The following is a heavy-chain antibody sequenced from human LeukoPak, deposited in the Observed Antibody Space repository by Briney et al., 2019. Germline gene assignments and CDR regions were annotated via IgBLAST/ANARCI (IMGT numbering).Heavy chain of an antibody. J-gene: IGHJ6*03. CDR3: AKGLRTGVGPYKGYHYYMDV. D-gene: IGHD3-10*01. CDR2: LCSSSTYI. CDR1: GFTFSSYS. Sequence: PGGAPRLSCTASGFTFSSYSMKWVRPAPGKGVEWGSSLCSSSTYIYYADSVKGRFTISRDNSYNTMSLQMNSLRDEDAGVYYCAKGLRTGVGPYKGYHYYMDVWGKGATVTVSS. V-gene: IGHV3-21*04.